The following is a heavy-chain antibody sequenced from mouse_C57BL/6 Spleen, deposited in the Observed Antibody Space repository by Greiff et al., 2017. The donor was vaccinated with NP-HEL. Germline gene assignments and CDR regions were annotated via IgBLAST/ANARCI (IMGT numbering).Heavy chain of an antibody. Sequence: QVQLKQPGAELVRPGSSVKLSCKASGYTFTSYWMDWVKQRPGQGLEWIGNIYPSDSETHYNQKFKDKATLTVDKSSSTAYMQLSSLTSEDSAVYYCARKGDYDGFFAYWGQGTLVTVSA. D-gene: IGHD2-4*01. V-gene: IGHV1-61*01. J-gene: IGHJ3*01. CDR3: ARKGDYDGFFAY. CDR1: GYTFTSYW. CDR2: IYPSDSET.